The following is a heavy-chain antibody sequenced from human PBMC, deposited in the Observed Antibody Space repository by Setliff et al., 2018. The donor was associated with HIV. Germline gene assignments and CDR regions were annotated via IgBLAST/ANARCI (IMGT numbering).Heavy chain of an antibody. D-gene: IGHD3-9*01. CDR1: GYTFTGYF. V-gene: IGHV1-2*06. Sequence: ASVKVSCKASGYTFTGYFIHWVRQAPGQGLEWMGRINPNTGDTNYAQKLQDRVTMTRDTSINTAYMELSRLRSDDTAVYYCAREYDVLTGYYISAFDIWGQGTMVTVS. CDR3: AREYDVLTGYYISAFDI. CDR2: INPNTGDT. J-gene: IGHJ3*02.